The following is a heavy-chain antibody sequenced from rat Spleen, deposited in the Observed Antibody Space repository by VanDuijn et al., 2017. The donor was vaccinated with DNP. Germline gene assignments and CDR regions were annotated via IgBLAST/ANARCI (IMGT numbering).Heavy chain of an antibody. CDR1: GFTFSDYG. CDR2: ISYDGTGS. Sequence: EVQLVESGGGLVQPGRSLKLSCAASGFTFSDYGMAWVRQAPKKGLEWVATISYDGTGSYYRDSVKGRFTLSRDNAKSTLFLQMNSLRSEDTATYYCARHRYPLYYFDYWGQGVMVTVSS. J-gene: IGHJ2*01. V-gene: IGHV5-7*01. D-gene: IGHD1-4*01. CDR3: ARHRYPLYYFDY.